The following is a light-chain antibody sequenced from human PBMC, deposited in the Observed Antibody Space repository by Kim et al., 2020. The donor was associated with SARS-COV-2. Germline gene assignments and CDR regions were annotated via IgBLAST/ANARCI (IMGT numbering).Light chain of an antibody. V-gene: IGKV3-20*01. CDR2: GAS. CDR1: QSVLNNY. Sequence: ENVLTQSPGTLSLSPGERATLSCRASQSVLNNYLAWYQQKSGQAPRLLIFGASSRATGIPDRFSGSGSGTDFTLTISRLEPEDFAVYYCQQYGTSPYTFGQGTKLEI. CDR3: QQYGTSPYT. J-gene: IGKJ2*01.